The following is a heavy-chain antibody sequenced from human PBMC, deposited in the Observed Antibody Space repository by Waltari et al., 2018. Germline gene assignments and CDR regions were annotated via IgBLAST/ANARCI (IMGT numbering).Heavy chain of an antibody. CDR3: ARGTGVPAAIQRYYYYGMDV. CDR1: GGTFSSYA. D-gene: IGHD2-2*02. J-gene: IGHJ6*02. CDR2: IIPIFGTA. V-gene: IGHV1-69*01. Sequence: QVQLVQSGAEVKKPGSSVKVSCKASGGTFSSYAISWVRQAPGHGLEWMGGIIPIFGTANYAQKFQGRVTITADESTSTAYMELSSLRSEDTAVYYCARGTGVPAAIQRYYYYGMDVWGQGATVTVSS.